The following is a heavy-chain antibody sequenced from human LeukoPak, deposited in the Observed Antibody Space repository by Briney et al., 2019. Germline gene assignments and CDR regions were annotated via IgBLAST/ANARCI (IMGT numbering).Heavy chain of an antibody. CDR2: INYGGST. J-gene: IGHJ4*02. CDR1: AGTISSYY. D-gene: IGHD6-19*01. V-gene: IGHV4-59*08. Sequence: PSENLSLTCTVSAGTISSYYWSWIRQPPGQGLEWIGYINYGGSTNYNRSLKSRVTISVGTSKNQFSLKLSSVTVADTAVYYGERYEYSSGWYVLDYWGQGTLVTVSS. CDR3: ERYEYSSGWYVLDY.